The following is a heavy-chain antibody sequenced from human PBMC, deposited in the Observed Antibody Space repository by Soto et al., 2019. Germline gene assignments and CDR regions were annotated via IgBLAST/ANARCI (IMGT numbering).Heavy chain of an antibody. D-gene: IGHD1-20*01. CDR2: IGGSGSHI. CDR3: GRGGTNWSSRRDDY. CDR1: GFTFSDYY. Sequence: QVKLEESGGGLVKPGGSLRLSCAASGFTFSDYYMTWIRQAPGKGLEWVSYIGGSGSHIYYADSMKGRFTISRDNAKNALYLQMDSLSADDTAVYYCGRGGTNWSSRRDDYWGQGTLVSVSS. V-gene: IGHV3-11*01. J-gene: IGHJ4*02.